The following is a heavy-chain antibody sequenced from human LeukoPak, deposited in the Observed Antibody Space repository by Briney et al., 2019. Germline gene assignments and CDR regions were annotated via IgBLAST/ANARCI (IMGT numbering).Heavy chain of an antibody. CDR2: INTDGSST. J-gene: IGHJ4*02. CDR1: GFTFSSYW. CDR3: ARDTYDISGYYYGPFDY. D-gene: IGHD3-22*01. Sequence: GGSLRLSCAASGFTFSSYWMHWVRQAPGKGLVLVSRINTDGSSTSYADSVKGRFTISRDNAKNTLYLQMNSLRAEDTAVYYCARDTYDISGYYYGPFDYWGQGTLVTVSS. V-gene: IGHV3-74*01.